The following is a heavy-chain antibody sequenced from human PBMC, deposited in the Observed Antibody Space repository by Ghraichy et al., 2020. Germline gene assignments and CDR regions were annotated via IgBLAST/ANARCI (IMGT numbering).Heavy chain of an antibody. D-gene: IGHD3-10*01. J-gene: IGHJ4*02. V-gene: IGHV3-66*01. CDR2: IYSTGNT. Sequence: GESLNISCAASGFTVSNNYVTWVRQAPGKGLGWVSTIYSTGNTYYADSVKGRFSISRDTSQNSVYLQMNSLTVEDTAVYYCARGGISDPSASFHFDYWGQGTLVTVSS. CDR3: ARGGISDPSASFHFDY. CDR1: GFTVSNNY.